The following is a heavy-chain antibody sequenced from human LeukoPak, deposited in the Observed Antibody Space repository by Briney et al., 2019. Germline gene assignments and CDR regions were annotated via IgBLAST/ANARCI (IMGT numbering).Heavy chain of an antibody. CDR1: GGSFSGYY. Sequence: SETLSLTCAVYGGSFSGYYWSWIRQPPGKGLEWIGEISHSGSTNYNPSLKSRVTISVDTSKNQSSLKLSSVTAADTAVYYCARLGYCSSTSCFFKWFDPWGQGTLVTVSS. CDR3: ARLGYCSSTSCFFKWFDP. V-gene: IGHV4-34*01. D-gene: IGHD2-2*01. J-gene: IGHJ5*02. CDR2: ISHSGST.